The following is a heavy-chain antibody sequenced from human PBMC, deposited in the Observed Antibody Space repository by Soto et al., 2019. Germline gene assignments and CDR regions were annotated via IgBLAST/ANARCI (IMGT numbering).Heavy chain of an antibody. CDR2: ISSYNGNT. J-gene: IGHJ4*02. D-gene: IGHD6-6*01. Sequence: QVPLVQSGAEVKKPGASVKVSCMASGDTFSGYGFNWVRQAPGQGLEWMGWISSYNGNTNYAQNFQGRVTMTTDTSPSTAYMELRSLRSDDTGVYYCARDPNVYSRSSFGDFWGQGTLVTVSS. V-gene: IGHV1-18*01. CDR3: ARDPNVYSRSSFGDF. CDR1: GDTFSGYG.